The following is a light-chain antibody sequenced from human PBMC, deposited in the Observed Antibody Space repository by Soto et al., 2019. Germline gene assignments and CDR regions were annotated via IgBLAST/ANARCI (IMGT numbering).Light chain of an antibody. CDR3: QQYDKRPLT. J-gene: IGKJ4*01. CDR1: QDISNY. V-gene: IGKV1-33*01. Sequence: DIQMTQSPSSLSASVGDRVTITCQASQDISNYLNWYQQKPGKAPKLLIYDASNLETGVPSRFSGSGSGTDFTFTVSSLQPEDSATYYCQQYDKRPLTFGGRTKVDIK. CDR2: DAS.